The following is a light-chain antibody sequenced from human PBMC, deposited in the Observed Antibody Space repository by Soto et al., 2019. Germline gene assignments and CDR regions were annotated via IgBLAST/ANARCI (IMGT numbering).Light chain of an antibody. J-gene: IGKJ2*01. CDR2: GAS. CDR3: QQYHNWPPQYT. Sequence: EIVMTQSPASLSVSPGEGATLSCRASQTVASNLAWYQQKPGQGPRLLIHGASTRATGLPARFSGSGSGTDFTLTISSLQSEDFAVYYCQQYHNWPPQYTFGQGTKLQIK. CDR1: QTVASN. V-gene: IGKV3-15*01.